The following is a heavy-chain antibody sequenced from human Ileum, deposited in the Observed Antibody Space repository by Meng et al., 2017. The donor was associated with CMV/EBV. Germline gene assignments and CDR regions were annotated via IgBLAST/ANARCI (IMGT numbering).Heavy chain of an antibody. CDR2: IKLNSSGT. V-gene: IGHV1-2*02. CDR3: ARDPGCDDPTCYGIGWDL. Sequence: SVNVSCKASGYTFTDYYIHWLRQAPGQGLAWMGWIKLNSSGTRYAPKFQGRVTMTRSTSIDTAYMALNSLKSDDTAVYYCARDPGCDDPTCYGIGWDLWGQGTLVTVSS. D-gene: IGHD2-2*01. CDR1: GYTFTDYY. J-gene: IGHJ5*02.